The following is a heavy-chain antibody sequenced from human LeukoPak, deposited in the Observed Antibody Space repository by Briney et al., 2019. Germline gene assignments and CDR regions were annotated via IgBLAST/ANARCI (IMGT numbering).Heavy chain of an antibody. D-gene: IGHD3-9*01. Sequence: ASVKVSCKASGYTFTGYYMHWVRQAPGQGLEWMGWINPNSGGTNYAQKFQGRVTMTRDTSISTAYMELSRLRSDDTAVYYCARSEVQTYYDILTGYYPPHDAFDIWGQGTMVTVSS. J-gene: IGHJ3*02. CDR3: ARSEVQTYYDILTGYYPPHDAFDI. CDR1: GYTFTGYY. V-gene: IGHV1-2*02. CDR2: INPNSGGT.